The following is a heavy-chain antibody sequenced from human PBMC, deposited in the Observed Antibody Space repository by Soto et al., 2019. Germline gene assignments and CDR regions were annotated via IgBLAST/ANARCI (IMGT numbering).Heavy chain of an antibody. Sequence: EVQLLESGGGLGQGGGSLRLSCAASGFPFSSYAMNWVRQAPGKGLEWVSGISGSGGNTYYADSVRGRFTISRDNSKTTLYLQMTRLRAEDTAVYYCAKLHVSPYFDWRVAYWGQGTLVTVSS. CDR3: AKLHVSPYFDWRVAY. D-gene: IGHD3-9*01. V-gene: IGHV3-23*01. CDR2: ISGSGGNT. J-gene: IGHJ4*02. CDR1: GFPFSSYA.